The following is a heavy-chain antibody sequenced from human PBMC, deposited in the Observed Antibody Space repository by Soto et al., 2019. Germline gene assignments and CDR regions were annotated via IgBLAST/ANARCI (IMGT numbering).Heavy chain of an antibody. J-gene: IGHJ4*02. CDR1: GFTFSSYA. Sequence: QVQLVESGGGVVQPGRSLRLSCAASGFTFSSYAMHWVRQAPGKGLEWVAVISYDGSNKYYADSVKGRFTISRDNSKNTLYLQMNSLRAEDTAVYYCLTSTPFDYWGQGTLVTVSS. CDR3: LTSTPFDY. CDR2: ISYDGSNK. V-gene: IGHV3-30-3*01.